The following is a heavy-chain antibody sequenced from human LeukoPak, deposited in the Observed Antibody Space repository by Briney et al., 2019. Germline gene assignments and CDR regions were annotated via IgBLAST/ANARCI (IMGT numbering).Heavy chain of an antibody. J-gene: IGHJ5*02. CDR3: ARDNSVEDNAWWFDP. V-gene: IGHV1-46*01. D-gene: IGHD4-23*01. CDR2: INPSGGST. CDR1: GYTFTSYY. Sequence: ASVKVSCKASGYTFTSYYMHWVRQAPGQGLEWMGIINPSGGSTIYAQRFQGRVTMTRDMSTSTVYVELRSLRSDDTAIYYCARDNSVEDNAWWFDPWGQGTLVTVSS.